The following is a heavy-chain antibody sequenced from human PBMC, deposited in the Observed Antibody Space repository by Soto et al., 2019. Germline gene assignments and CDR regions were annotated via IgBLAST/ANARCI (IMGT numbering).Heavy chain of an antibody. Sequence: SETLSLTCTVSGGSISSSSYYWSWIRQPPGKGLEWIGYIYYSGSTNYNPSLKSRVTISVDTSKNQFSLKLSSVTAADTAVYYCARLRDYYELYYFDYWGQGTLVTVYS. V-gene: IGHV4-61*05. CDR3: ARLRDYYELYYFDY. CDR2: IYYSGST. D-gene: IGHD3-22*01. J-gene: IGHJ4*02. CDR1: GGSISSSSYY.